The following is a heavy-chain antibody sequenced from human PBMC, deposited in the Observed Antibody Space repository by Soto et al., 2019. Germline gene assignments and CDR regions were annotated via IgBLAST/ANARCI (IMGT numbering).Heavy chain of an antibody. D-gene: IGHD6-19*01. Sequence: QVQLVESGGGLVKPGGSLRLSCAASGFTFSDYYMSWIRQAPGKGLEWVSYISSSGSTIYYADSVKGRFTISRDNAKNSRYLQMNSLRDEDTAVYYCGGDLPIAVAGPWYFDLWGRGTLVPGSS. CDR1: GFTFSDYY. CDR2: ISSSGSTI. J-gene: IGHJ2*01. CDR3: GGDLPIAVAGPWYFDL. V-gene: IGHV3-11*01.